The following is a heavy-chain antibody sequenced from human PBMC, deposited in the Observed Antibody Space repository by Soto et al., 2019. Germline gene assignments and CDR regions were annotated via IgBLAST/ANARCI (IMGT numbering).Heavy chain of an antibody. CDR3: ARVGGQLGAVFDY. D-gene: IGHD6-6*01. V-gene: IGHV3-21*01. J-gene: IGHJ4*02. CDR2: ISSSSSYI. Sequence: LRLSCAASGFTFSSYSMNWVRQAPGKGLEWVSSISSSSSYIYYADSVKGRFTISRDNAKNSLYLQMNSLRAEDTAVYYCARVGGQLGAVFDYWGQGTLVTVSS. CDR1: GFTFSSYS.